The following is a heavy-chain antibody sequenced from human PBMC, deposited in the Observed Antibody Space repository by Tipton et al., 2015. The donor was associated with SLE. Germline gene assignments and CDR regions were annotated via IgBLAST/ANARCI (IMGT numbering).Heavy chain of an antibody. V-gene: IGHV4-39*01. CDR2: IYYSGST. CDR3: ARLRGLLFAFDI. D-gene: IGHD3-10*01. Sequence: LRLSCTVSGGSISSSYYWGWIRQPPGKGLEWIGSIYYSGSTYYNPSLKSRVTISVDTSKNQFSLKLSSVTAADTAVYYCARLRGLLFAFDIWGQGTMVTVSS. J-gene: IGHJ3*02. CDR1: GGSISSSYY.